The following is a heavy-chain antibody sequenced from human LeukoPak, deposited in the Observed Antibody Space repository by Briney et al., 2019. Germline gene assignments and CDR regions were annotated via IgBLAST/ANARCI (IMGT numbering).Heavy chain of an antibody. CDR2: IYYSGTT. J-gene: IGHJ3*02. V-gene: IGHV4-39*01. CDR1: GFTFSSYG. Sequence: LRLSCAASGFTFSSYGMHWIRQPPGKGLEWIGTIYYSGTTYYNPSLKSRVTISVDTSRNQFSLKLSSVTATDTAVYYCARMIGDDAFDIWGQGTMVTVSS. D-gene: IGHD3-22*01. CDR3: ARMIGDDAFDI.